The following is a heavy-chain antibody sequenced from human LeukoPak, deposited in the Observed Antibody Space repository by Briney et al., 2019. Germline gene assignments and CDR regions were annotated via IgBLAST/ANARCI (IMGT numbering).Heavy chain of an antibody. V-gene: IGHV3-30*04. CDR3: ARDQVLRYFDWFSVPYYFDY. CDR2: ISYDGSNK. Sequence: GGSLRLSCAASGFTFSSYAMHWVRQAPGKGLEWVAVISYDGSNKYYADSVKGRFTISRDNSKNTLYLQMNSLRAEDTAVYYCARDQVLRYFDWFSVPYYFDYWGQGTLVTVSS. CDR1: GFTFSSYA. D-gene: IGHD3-9*01. J-gene: IGHJ4*02.